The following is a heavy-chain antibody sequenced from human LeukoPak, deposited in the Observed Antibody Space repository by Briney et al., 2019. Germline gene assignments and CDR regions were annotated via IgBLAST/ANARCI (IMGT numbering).Heavy chain of an antibody. CDR1: GGSVSSGSYY. Sequence: SETLSLTCTVSGGSVSSGSYYWSWVRQPPGKGLEWIGEVNLQGSTNYNPSLMGRVAISVDTSENHISLQLTSVTAADTAVYYCAREGGPYRPLDYSGQGTLVTVSS. CDR3: AREGGPYRPLDY. V-gene: IGHV4-61*03. J-gene: IGHJ4*02. CDR2: VNLQGST.